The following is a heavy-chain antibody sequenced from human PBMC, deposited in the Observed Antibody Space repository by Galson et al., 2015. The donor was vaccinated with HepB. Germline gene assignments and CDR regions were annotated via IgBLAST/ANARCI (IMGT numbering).Heavy chain of an antibody. D-gene: IGHD1-1*01. CDR1: GYTFTNYY. Sequence: SVKVSCKASGYTFTNYYIHWVRQAPGQGLEWLGVIDPSGGNTRYTQNFQGRLTMTRDTSTSTVYMEMSSLRSEDTAVYYCARLKKTAWNGQKESDYFDYWGQGTRVIVS. CDR2: IDPSGGNT. CDR3: ARLKKTAWNGQKESDYFDY. V-gene: IGHV1-46*01. J-gene: IGHJ4*02.